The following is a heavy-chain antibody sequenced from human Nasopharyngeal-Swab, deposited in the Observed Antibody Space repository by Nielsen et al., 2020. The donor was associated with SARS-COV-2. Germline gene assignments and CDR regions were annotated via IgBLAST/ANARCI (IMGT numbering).Heavy chain of an antibody. J-gene: IGHJ6*02. CDR2: INSDGSIT. D-gene: IGHD2-2*01. CDR3: ARGAGTREYYYYYYGMDV. CDR1: GFTFSSYW. V-gene: IGHV3-74*01. Sequence: GESLKISCAASGFTFSSYWMHWVRQAPGKGLVWVSRINSDGSITSYADSVKGRFTISRDNAKNTLYLQMNSLRAEDTAVYYCARGAGTREYYYYYYGMDVWGQGTTVTVSS.